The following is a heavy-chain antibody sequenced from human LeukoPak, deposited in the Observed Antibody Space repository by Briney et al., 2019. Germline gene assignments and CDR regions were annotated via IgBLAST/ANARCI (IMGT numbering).Heavy chain of an antibody. V-gene: IGHV3-74*01. CDR3: ASSPNMVATTDY. D-gene: IGHD3-10*01. Sequence: PGGSLRLSCAASGLTFSNFWMPWVRQTPERGLVWVSRINPDGSDTIYADSVKGRFTISRDNAKNTLYLHMNSLRVEDTAVYYCASSPNMVATTDYWGQGTLVTVSS. CDR2: INPDGSDT. J-gene: IGHJ4*02. CDR1: GLTFSNFW.